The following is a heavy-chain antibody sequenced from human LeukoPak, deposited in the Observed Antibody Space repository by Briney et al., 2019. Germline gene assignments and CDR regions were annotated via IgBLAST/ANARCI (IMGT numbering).Heavy chain of an antibody. CDR3: ARSPGGYCSGGSCYDADFDY. J-gene: IGHJ4*02. D-gene: IGHD2-15*01. V-gene: IGHV1-18*01. Sequence: ASVKVSCKASGYTFTSYGISWVRQAPGQGLEWMGWISAYNGNTNYAQKLQGRVTMTTDTSTSTAYMELRSLRSDDTAVYYCARSPGGYCSGGSCYDADFDYWGQGTLVTVSS. CDR2: ISAYNGNT. CDR1: GYTFTSYG.